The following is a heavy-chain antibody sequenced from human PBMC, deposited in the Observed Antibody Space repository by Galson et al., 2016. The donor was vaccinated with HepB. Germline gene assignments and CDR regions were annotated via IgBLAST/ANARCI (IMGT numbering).Heavy chain of an antibody. D-gene: IGHD1-1*01. J-gene: IGHJ4*02. CDR2: IYHGGRT. V-gene: IGHV4-4*02. CDR3: ARAPVQLFDS. CDR1: GGSISSYDW. Sequence: SETLSLTCAVSGGSISSYDWWNWVRQAPGKGLEWIGEIYHGGRTIYNPSLKSRVTMSLDKSRNQLSLKLSSVTAADTAVYYCARAPVQLFDSWGQGVLAIVSS.